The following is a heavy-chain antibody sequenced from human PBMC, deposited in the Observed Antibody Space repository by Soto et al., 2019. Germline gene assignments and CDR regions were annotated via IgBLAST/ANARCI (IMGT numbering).Heavy chain of an antibody. CDR1: GYTFTSYY. CDR3: ASRGYSGYGDFDY. D-gene: IGHD5-12*01. CDR2: INPSGGST. V-gene: IGHV1-46*03. Sequence: QVQLVQSGAEVKKPGASVKVSCKASGYTFTSYYMHWVRQAPGQGLEWMGIINPSGGSTSYAQKFQGRVTMNRYTSTSTVYMELSSLRSEDTAVYYCASRGYSGYGDFDYWGQGTLVTVSS. J-gene: IGHJ4*02.